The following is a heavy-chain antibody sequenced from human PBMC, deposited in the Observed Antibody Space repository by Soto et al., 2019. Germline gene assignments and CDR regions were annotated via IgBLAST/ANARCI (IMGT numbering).Heavy chain of an antibody. CDR2: IIAIFGTA. CDR3: ASIVTTSGGEDYYYYGIDV. Sequence: QVQLVQSGAEVKEPGSSVKVSCKASGSTFSSYAISWVRQAPGQGLEWMGGIIAIFGTASYAYKFQGRVTITADESTSTAYMELSRLRSEYTAVYYCASIVTTSGGEDYYYYGIDVWGQGTTVTVSS. CDR1: GSTFSSYA. D-gene: IGHD4-4*01. V-gene: IGHV1-69*01. J-gene: IGHJ6*02.